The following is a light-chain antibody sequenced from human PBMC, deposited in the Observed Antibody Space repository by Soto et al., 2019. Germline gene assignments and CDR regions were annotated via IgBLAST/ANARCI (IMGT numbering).Light chain of an antibody. CDR2: GAS. J-gene: IGKJ1*01. CDR3: QQYNNWWT. V-gene: IGKV3-15*01. CDR1: QGISTN. Sequence: EVVMTQSPVTLSVSPGESATLSCRASQGISTNLAWYQQKPGQAPRLLIYGASTRATGISARFSGSGSGTEFTLTISSLQSEDFGVYYCQQYNNWWTFGQGTKVDIK.